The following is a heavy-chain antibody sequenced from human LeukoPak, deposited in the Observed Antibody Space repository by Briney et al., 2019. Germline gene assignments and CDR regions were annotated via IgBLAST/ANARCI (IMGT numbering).Heavy chain of an antibody. CDR2: MNPNSGNT. Sequence: ASVKVSCKASGGTFSSYAISWVRQATGQGLEWMGWMNPNSGNTGYAQKFQGRVTMTRNTSISTAYMELSSLRSEDTAVYYCARGRSRGGAYLFDYWGQGTLVTVSS. J-gene: IGHJ4*02. CDR3: ARGRSRGGAYLFDY. D-gene: IGHD1-26*01. V-gene: IGHV1-8*02. CDR1: GGTFSSYA.